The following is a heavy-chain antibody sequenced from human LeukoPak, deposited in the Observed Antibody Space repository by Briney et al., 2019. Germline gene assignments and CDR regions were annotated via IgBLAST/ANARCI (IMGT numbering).Heavy chain of an antibody. D-gene: IGHD3-10*01. CDR3: ARHNRVRGYMDV. Sequence: SETLSLTCAVSGYSISSGYYWGWIRQPPGKGLEWIGSIYHSGRTYYNPSLKSRVTISVDTSKNQFSLKLTSVTAADTAVYHCARHNRVRGYMDVWGKGTTVTVSS. CDR2: IYHSGRT. J-gene: IGHJ6*03. V-gene: IGHV4-38-2*01. CDR1: GYSISSGYY.